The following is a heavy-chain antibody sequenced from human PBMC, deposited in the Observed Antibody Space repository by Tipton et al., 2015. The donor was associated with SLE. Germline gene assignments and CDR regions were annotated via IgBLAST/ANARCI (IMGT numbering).Heavy chain of an antibody. D-gene: IGHD1-26*01. V-gene: IGHV1-18*01. CDR1: GYTFTSYG. CDR2: ISAYNGNT. CDR3: GIESRRFSGRRGALDI. J-gene: IGHJ3*02. Sequence: QSGAEVKKPGASVKVSCKASGYTFTSYGISWVRQAPAQGLEWMGWISAYNGNTNYAQKLQGRVTMTTDTSTSTAYMDLRMLRSDVTVVYYWGIESRRFSGRRGALDIWGQGTLVAVSS.